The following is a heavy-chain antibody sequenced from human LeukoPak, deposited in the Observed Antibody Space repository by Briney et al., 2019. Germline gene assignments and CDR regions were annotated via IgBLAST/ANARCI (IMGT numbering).Heavy chain of an antibody. V-gene: IGHV4-34*01. CDR3: ARGGWVGFPFDY. D-gene: IGHD1-26*01. J-gene: IGHJ4*02. Sequence: KTSETLSLTCAVYGGSFSGYYWSWIRQLPGKGLEWIGEINHSGSTNYNPSLKSRVTISVDTSKNQFSLKLSSVTAAGTAVYYCARGGWVGFPFDYWGQGTLVTVSS. CDR1: GGSFSGYY. CDR2: INHSGST.